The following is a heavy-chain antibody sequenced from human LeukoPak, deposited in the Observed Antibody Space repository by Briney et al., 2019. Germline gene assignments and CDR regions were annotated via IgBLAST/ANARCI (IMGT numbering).Heavy chain of an antibody. V-gene: IGHV1-18*01. Sequence: ASVKVSCKASGYTFTSYGISWVRQAPGQGLEWMGWISAYKGNTIYPQKLQGRVTMTTDTSTTTVYMELRSLRSDDTAVYYCARDFGSGGYGPTYFQHWGQGTLVTVSS. D-gene: IGHD5-12*01. J-gene: IGHJ1*01. CDR3: ARDFGSGGYGPTYFQH. CDR1: GYTFTSYG. CDR2: ISAYKGNT.